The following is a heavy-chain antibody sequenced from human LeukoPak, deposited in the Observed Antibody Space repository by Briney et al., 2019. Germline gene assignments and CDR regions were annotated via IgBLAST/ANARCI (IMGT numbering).Heavy chain of an antibody. CDR1: GGSISSYY. J-gene: IGHJ5*02. D-gene: IGHD4-11*01. CDR3: ARWRLQSYWFDP. CDR2: IYYSGST. V-gene: IGHV4-59*01. Sequence: SETLSLTCTVSGGSISSYYWSWIRQPPGKGLEWIGYIYYSGSTTYNPSLKSRVIISVDTSKNQLSLKLSSVTAADTAVYYCARWRLQSYWFDPWGQGTLVTVSS.